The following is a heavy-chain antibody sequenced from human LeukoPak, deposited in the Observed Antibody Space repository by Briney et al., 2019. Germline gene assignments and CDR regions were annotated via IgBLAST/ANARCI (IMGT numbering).Heavy chain of an antibody. D-gene: IGHD3-10*01. J-gene: IGHJ4*02. CDR2: IDPRDSYS. CDR3: ARHGGGFDY. CDR1: GYSFTTYR. V-gene: IGHV5-10-1*01. Sequence: GESLKISCKGSGYSFTTYRISWVRQMPGKGLEWMGTIDPRDSYSNYSPSFQGHVTISADKPISTASLQWSSLKASDTAMYYCARHGGGFDYWGQGTLVTVSS.